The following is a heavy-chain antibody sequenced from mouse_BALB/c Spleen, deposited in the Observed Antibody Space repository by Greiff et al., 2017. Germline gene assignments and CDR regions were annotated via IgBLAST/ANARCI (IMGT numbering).Heavy chain of an antibody. CDR2: IDPANGNT. J-gene: IGHJ4*01. CDR3: ARMGVYYGTSYAMDY. Sequence: EVQLQQSGAELVKPGASVKLSCTASGFNIKDTYMHWVKQRPEQGLEWIGRIDPANGNTKYDPKFQGKATITADTSSNTAYLQLSSLTSEDTAVYYCARMGVYYGTSYAMDYWGQGTSGTVAA. CDR1: GFNIKDTY. V-gene: IGHV14-3*02. D-gene: IGHD2-1*01.